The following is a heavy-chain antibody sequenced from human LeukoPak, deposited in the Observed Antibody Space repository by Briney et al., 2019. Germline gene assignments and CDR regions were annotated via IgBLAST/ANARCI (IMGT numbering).Heavy chain of an antibody. V-gene: IGHV3-21*01. CDR3: ARGLDYDFWSGYSNPYYFDY. Sequence: GGSLRLSCAASGFTFSSYSMNWVRQAPGKGLEWVSSISSSSSYIYYADSVKGRFTISRDNAKNSLYLQMNSLRAEDTAVYYCARGLDYDFWSGYSNPYYFDYWGQGTLVTVSS. D-gene: IGHD3-3*01. CDR1: GFTFSSYS. J-gene: IGHJ4*02. CDR2: ISSSSSYI.